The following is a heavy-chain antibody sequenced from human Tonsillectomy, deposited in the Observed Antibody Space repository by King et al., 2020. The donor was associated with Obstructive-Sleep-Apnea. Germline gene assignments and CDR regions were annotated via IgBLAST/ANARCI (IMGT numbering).Heavy chain of an antibody. CDR1: GYTFTTYG. J-gene: IGHJ4*02. CDR2: ISTYNGNT. Sequence: QLVQSGAEVKKSGASVKVSCKASGYTFTTYGISWVRQAPGQGLEWMGWISTYNGNTKNAHKFQGRVTLTTDTSTTTAYMELRSLRSDDTAVYYCGRDPGSPYYFGSGSFRHDYWGQGTLVTVSS. CDR3: GRDPGSPYYFGSGSFRHDY. V-gene: IGHV1-18*01. D-gene: IGHD3-10*01.